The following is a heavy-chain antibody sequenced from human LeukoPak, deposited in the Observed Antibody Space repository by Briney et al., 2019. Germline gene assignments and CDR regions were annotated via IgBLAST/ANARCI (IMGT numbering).Heavy chain of an antibody. Sequence: ASVKVSCKASGYTFTGYYMHWVRQAPGQGLEWMGRINPNSGGTNYAQKFQGRVTMTRDTSNSTAYMELSRLRSDDTAVYYCAKNYGSGSQYYFDYWGQGTLVTVSS. CDR2: INPNSGGT. V-gene: IGHV1-2*06. J-gene: IGHJ4*02. CDR1: GYTFTGYY. CDR3: AKNYGSGSQYYFDY. D-gene: IGHD3-10*01.